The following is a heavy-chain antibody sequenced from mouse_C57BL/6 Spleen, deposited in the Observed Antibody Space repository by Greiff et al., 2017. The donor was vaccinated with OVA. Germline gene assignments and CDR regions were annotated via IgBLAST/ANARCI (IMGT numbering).Heavy chain of an antibody. CDR1: GYTFTDYY. CDR2: IYPGSGNT. CDR3: ARTGTGAMDY. D-gene: IGHD4-1*01. Sequence: QVQLKESGAELVRPGASVKLSCKASGYTFTDYYINWVKQRPGQGLEWIARIYPGSGNTYYNEKFKGKATLTAEKSSSTAYMQLSSLTSEDSAVYFCARTGTGAMDYWGQGTSVTVSS. J-gene: IGHJ4*01. V-gene: IGHV1-76*01.